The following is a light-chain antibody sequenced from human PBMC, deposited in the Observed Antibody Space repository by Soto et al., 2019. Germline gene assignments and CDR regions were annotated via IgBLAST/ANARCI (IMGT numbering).Light chain of an antibody. CDR3: QQYNSYLLS. Sequence: STLSASVGDRVTITCRASQSIRSWLAWYQQKPGKAPRLLIYKASSLESGVPSRFSGSGSGTEFTLTISSLQPDDFATYYCQQYNSYLLSFCGGTMVDVK. V-gene: IGKV1-5*03. J-gene: IGKJ4*01. CDR1: QSIRSW. CDR2: KAS.